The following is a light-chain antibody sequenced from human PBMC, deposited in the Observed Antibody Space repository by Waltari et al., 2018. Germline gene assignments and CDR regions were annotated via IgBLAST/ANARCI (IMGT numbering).Light chain of an antibody. CDR1: QSLVHSDGNTY. Sequence: DVVMTQSPLSLPVTLGQPASISCRSSQSLVHSDGNTYLNWFQQRTGQSPRRLIYKVSNRDSGVPDRFSGSGSGTDFTLKISRVEAEDVGVYYCMQGTHYTFGQGTKLEIK. V-gene: IGKV2-30*02. CDR2: KVS. J-gene: IGKJ2*01. CDR3: MQGTHYT.